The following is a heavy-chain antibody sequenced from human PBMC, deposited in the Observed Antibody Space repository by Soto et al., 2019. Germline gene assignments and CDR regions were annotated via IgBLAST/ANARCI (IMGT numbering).Heavy chain of an antibody. V-gene: IGHV3-73*01. D-gene: IGHD3-3*01. CDR2: IRSKGNNYAT. CDR3: SRQASDFWSGKPQYYMDV. J-gene: IGHJ6*03. CDR1: GFTFSGSA. Sequence: EVQLVESGGGLVQPGGSLKLSCAASGFTFSGSALHWVRQASGKGLEWVGRIRSKGNNYATAYGASLKGRLTITRDDSKKTAYLQMNSLNTEETAVYYCSRQASDFWSGKPQYYMDVWGKGTTVTVSS.